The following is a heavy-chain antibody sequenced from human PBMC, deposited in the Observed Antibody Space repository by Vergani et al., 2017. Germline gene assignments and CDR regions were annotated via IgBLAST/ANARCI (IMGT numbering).Heavy chain of an antibody. CDR3: ATSIAAAVGWFDP. Sequence: EVQLVQSGAEVKKPGESLTISCKGSGYSFTSYWIGWVRQMPGKGLEWMGIIYPGDSATRYSPSFQGQVTISPDKSISTAYLQWSSLKASDTAMYYCATSIAAAVGWFDPWGQGTLVTVSA. J-gene: IGHJ5*02. V-gene: IGHV5-51*01. CDR1: GYSFTSYW. D-gene: IGHD6-13*01. CDR2: IYPGDSAT.